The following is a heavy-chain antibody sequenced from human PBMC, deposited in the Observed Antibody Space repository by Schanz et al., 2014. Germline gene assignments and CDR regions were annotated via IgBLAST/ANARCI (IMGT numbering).Heavy chain of an antibody. V-gene: IGHV1-46*01. CDR3: ARGPWTGDGDN. CDR2: INPSVGNT. Sequence: EVKKPGASVNASCEASGYTFTSYYIHWFRQAHGQGLEWVALINPSVGNTNYAQKSRGRVNMTRETYMISVNMELSRLRAEDTALYLCARGPWTGDGDNRGQGQMMHVSS. D-gene: IGHD2-21*01. CDR1: GYTFTSYY. J-gene: IGHJ3*02.